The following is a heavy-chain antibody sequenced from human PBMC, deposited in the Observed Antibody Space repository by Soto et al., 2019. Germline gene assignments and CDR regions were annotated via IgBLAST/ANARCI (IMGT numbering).Heavy chain of an antibody. Sequence: EVQLVESGGGLVQPGGSLRLSCAASGFTFSSYWMSWVRQAPGKGLEWVANINQDGSEKYYVDSVKGRFTISRDDAKNSLYLQMNSLRAEDTAVYYCARATCDFWDGCSSLGLYDLDFWGRGTLVTVSS. V-gene: IGHV3-7*03. CDR3: ARATCDFWDGCSSLGLYDLDF. CDR2: INQDGSEK. J-gene: IGHJ4*02. CDR1: GFTFSSYW. D-gene: IGHD3-3*01.